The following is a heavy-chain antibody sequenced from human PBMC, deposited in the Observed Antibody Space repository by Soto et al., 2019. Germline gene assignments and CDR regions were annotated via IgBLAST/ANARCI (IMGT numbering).Heavy chain of an antibody. D-gene: IGHD2-8*01. V-gene: IGHV3-7*01. CDR2: INQDGSDQ. CDR3: ATSMRHTLNP. Sequence: EVQVVESGGGLVQPGGSLRLSCAASGFTFSSHWMTWVRQVPGKGLEWVANINQDGSDQYYVDSVKGRFTISRDNAKNSVCLHMNSLRVEDTAVYYCATSMRHTLNPWGQGTLVTVSS. CDR1: GFTFSSHW. J-gene: IGHJ5*02.